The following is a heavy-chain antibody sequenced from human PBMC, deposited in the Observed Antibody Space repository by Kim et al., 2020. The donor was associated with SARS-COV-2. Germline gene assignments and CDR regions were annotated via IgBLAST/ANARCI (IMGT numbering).Heavy chain of an antibody. J-gene: IGHJ4*02. Sequence: DSVQGRFTISRDHSKNTLYLQMNSLRAEDTAVYYCATPRSTIAAAGEFDYWGQGTLVTVSS. D-gene: IGHD6-13*01. CDR3: ATPRSTIAAAGEFDY. V-gene: IGHV3-23*01.